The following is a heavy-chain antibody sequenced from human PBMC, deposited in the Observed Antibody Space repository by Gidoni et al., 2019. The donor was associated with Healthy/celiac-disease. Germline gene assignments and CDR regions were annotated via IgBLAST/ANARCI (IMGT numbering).Heavy chain of an antibody. CDR3: ARDRYGDYPYYYYGMDV. V-gene: IGHV1-18*01. D-gene: IGHD4-17*01. Sequence: QVQLVQSGAEVKKPGASVKVSCKASGYTFTSYGISWVRQAPGQGLEWMGWISAYNGNTNYAQKLQGRVTMTTDTSTSTAYMELRSLRSDDTAVYYCARDRYGDYPYYYYGMDVWGQGTTVTVSS. CDR1: GYTFTSYG. CDR2: ISAYNGNT. J-gene: IGHJ6*02.